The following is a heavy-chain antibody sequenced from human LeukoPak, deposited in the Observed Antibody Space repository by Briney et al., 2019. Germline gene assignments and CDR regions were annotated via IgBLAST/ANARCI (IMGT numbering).Heavy chain of an antibody. Sequence: GASVRVSCKASGYTFTHHYIHWGRQAPGQGLEWVGRINPNSGGTNYAQKFQGRVTLTRDSSISTAYMELSRLRSDDTAVYYCARDSADRRVVVITLPFDYWGQGTVVTVSS. CDR2: INPNSGGT. V-gene: IGHV1-2*06. CDR3: ARDSADRRVVVITLPFDY. CDR1: GYTFTHHY. J-gene: IGHJ4*02. D-gene: IGHD2-21*01.